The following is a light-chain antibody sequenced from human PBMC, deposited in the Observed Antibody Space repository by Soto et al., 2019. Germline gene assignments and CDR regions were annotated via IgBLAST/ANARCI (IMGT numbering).Light chain of an antibody. Sequence: QSVLTQPASVSGSPGQSITISCTGTSSDVGGYNYVSWYQQHPGKAPKLMIYEVSNRPSGVSNRFSGSKFGNTASLTISGLQAEDEADYYCSSYTSSSTLFGTGTKVTVL. CDR3: SSYTSSSTL. J-gene: IGLJ1*01. CDR2: EVS. V-gene: IGLV2-14*01. CDR1: SSDVGGYNY.